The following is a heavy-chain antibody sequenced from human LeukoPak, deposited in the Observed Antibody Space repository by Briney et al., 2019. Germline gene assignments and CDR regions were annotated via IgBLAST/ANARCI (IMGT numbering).Heavy chain of an antibody. D-gene: IGHD6-13*01. J-gene: IGHJ6*02. Sequence: FGTANYAQKFQGRVTITADESTSTAYMELSSLRSEDTAVYYCAREGGPRSSSWYYYYGMDVWGQGTTVTVSS. CDR2: FGTA. CDR3: AREGGPRSSSWYYYYGMDV. V-gene: IGHV1-69*01.